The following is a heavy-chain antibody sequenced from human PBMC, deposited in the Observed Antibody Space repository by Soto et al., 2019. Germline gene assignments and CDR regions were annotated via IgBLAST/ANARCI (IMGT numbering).Heavy chain of an antibody. CDR2: IWYDGGNK. CDR1: GFNFSSYV. CDR3: ARDGQWLPRDGLRSSYYFDY. V-gene: IGHV3-33*01. Sequence: QVQLVESGGGVVQPGRSLRLSCAASGFNFSSYVMHWVRQAPGKGLEWVAVIWYDGGNKYYADSVKGSFTISRANSKNSMDLQMNSLRAEVTAVYYCARDGQWLPRDGLRSSYYFDYWGQGTLVTVSS. J-gene: IGHJ4*02. D-gene: IGHD6-19*01.